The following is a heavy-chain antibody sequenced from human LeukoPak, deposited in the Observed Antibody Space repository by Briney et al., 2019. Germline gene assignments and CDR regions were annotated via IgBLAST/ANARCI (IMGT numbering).Heavy chain of an antibody. V-gene: IGHV6-1*01. CDR1: GDSVSSNSAA. J-gene: IGHJ3*02. CDR3: ARDPDYGGNSVGSDAFDI. D-gene: IGHD4-23*01. CDR2: TYYRSKWYN. Sequence: SQTLSLTCAISGDSVSSNSAAWNWVRQSPSRGLEWLGRTYYRSKWYNDYAVSVKSRITINPDTSRNQFSLLRNSVTPEDTAVYYCARDPDYGGNSVGSDAFDIWGQGTMVTVSS.